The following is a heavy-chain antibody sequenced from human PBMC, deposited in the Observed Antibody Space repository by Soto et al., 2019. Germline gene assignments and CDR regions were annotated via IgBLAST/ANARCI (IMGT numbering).Heavy chain of an antibody. D-gene: IGHD3-3*01. CDR3: ARDPRLQYGMDV. CDR1: GVSISSSY. J-gene: IGHJ6*02. Sequence: SETLSLTCTVSGVSISSSYWTWIRQPPGKGLEWIAYIYYSGNTNYSPSLKSRVSISVDKSKNQFSLTLSSVTAADTAVYYCARDPRLQYGMDVWGQGTTVTVCS. V-gene: IGHV4-59*01. CDR2: IYYSGNT.